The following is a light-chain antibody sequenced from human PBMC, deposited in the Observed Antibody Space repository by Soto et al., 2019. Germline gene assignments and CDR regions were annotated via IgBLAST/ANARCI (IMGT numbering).Light chain of an antibody. V-gene: IGKV1-33*01. Sequence: DIQMTQSPSSLSASVGDRVTISCQASQDISKYLNWYQQHPGKAPRLLIYDASSLDAGVPSRFSGSVSGTDFTFTIDSLQPEDIATYFCQQFDTLPPAFGQGTKLEIK. CDR1: QDISKY. J-gene: IGKJ2*01. CDR2: DAS. CDR3: QQFDTLPPA.